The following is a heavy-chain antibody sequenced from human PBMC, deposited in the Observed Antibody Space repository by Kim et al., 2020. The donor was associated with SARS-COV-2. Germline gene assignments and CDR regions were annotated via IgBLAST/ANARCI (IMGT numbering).Heavy chain of an antibody. CDR1: GYTYDSYG. V-gene: IGHV1-18*04. CDR2: ISTYNGKA. Sequence: ASVKVSCKGSGYTYDSYGITWVRQAPGQGLEWMGWISTYNGKAKYAHKVQDRVTLTTDTSTSTAYMEMRSLSFDDTAVYYCVRDKYCAVWSGRYSMDVWGEGTTVTVSS. J-gene: IGHJ6*04. D-gene: IGHD3-3*01. CDR3: VRDKYCAVWSGRYSMDV.